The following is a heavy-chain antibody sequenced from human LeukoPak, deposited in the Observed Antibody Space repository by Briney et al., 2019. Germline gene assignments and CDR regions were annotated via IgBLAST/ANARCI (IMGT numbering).Heavy chain of an antibody. D-gene: IGHD3-22*01. Sequence: ASVKVSCKASGYTFTSYGISWVRQTPGQWLEWMGWISAYNGNTKYAQKMQGRVTMTTDTSKRTAYMAVRSLRSDDTAVYYCARDSAYYDSSGYPYFDYWGQGTLVTVSS. CDR1: GYTFTSYG. CDR3: ARDSAYYDSSGYPYFDY. CDR2: ISAYNGNT. J-gene: IGHJ4*02. V-gene: IGHV1-18*01.